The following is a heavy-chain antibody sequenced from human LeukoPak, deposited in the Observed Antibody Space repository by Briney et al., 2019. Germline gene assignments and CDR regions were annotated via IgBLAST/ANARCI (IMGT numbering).Heavy chain of an antibody. CDR3: AREFRVVAPTQGDDY. V-gene: IGHV1-8*01. CDR1: GYTFTSYD. CDR2: MDPNSGNT. D-gene: IGHD2-21*01. J-gene: IGHJ4*02. Sequence: ASVKVSCKASGYTFTSYDINWVRQATGQGLEWMAWMDPNSGNTGYAQKFQGRVTMTRNTSISTAYMELSSLRSEETAVYYCAREFRVVAPTQGDDYWGQGTLVTVSS.